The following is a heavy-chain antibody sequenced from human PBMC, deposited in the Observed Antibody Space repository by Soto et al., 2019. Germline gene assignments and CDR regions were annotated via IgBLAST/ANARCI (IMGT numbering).Heavy chain of an antibody. V-gene: IGHV3-23*01. J-gene: IGHJ5*02. D-gene: IGHD1-26*01. CDR1: GFTFSDYG. CDR3: AKDYLRWAQS. Sequence: QPGGSLRLSCAASGFTFSDYGMSWVRQAPGKGLEWVSAITGSGTTFYADSVKGRFTISRDNSKNTLYLQMNSLRAEDTAVYNCAKDYLRWAQSWGQGTLVTVSS. CDR2: ITGSGTT.